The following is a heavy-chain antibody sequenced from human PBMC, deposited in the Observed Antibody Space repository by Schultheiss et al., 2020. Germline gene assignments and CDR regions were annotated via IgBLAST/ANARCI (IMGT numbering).Heavy chain of an antibody. Sequence: GGSLRLSCAASGFTFSTYTMHWVRQAPGKGLEWVTLISYDGSNKYYADSVKGRFTISRDNSRNTLYLQMSSLRAEDMAVYYCAREGVNMVRGVISRSGYYFDYWGQGAVVTVAS. J-gene: IGHJ4*02. CDR2: ISYDGSNK. CDR3: AREGVNMVRGVISRSGYYFDY. D-gene: IGHD3-10*01. CDR1: GFTFSTYT. V-gene: IGHV3-30*15.